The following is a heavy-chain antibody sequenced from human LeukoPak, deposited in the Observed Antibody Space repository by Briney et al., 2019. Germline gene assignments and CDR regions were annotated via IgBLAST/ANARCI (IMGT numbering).Heavy chain of an antibody. CDR1: GYTFTGYY. CDR2: INPNSGGT. CDR3: ARAIRGDYGPNQRDN. V-gene: IGHV1-2*02. Sequence: ASVKVSCKASGYTFTGYYMHWVRQAPGQGLEWMGWINPNSGGTNYAQKFQGRVTMTRDTSTSTVYMELSSLRSEDTAVYYCARAIRGDYGPNQRDNWGQGTLVTVSS. D-gene: IGHD4-17*01. J-gene: IGHJ4*02.